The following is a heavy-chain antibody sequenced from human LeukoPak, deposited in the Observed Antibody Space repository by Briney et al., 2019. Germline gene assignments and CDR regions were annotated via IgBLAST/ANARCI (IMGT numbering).Heavy chain of an antibody. J-gene: IGHJ4*02. V-gene: IGHV3-7*04. CDR2: IKEDGSEK. CDR1: GFTFGRHW. CDR3: SGGSRFVDY. Sequence: GGSLRLSCAASGFTFGRHWMTWVRQAPGKGLEWVANIKEDGSEKYYVDSVKGRFTISRDNAKNSLFLQMNSLRVEDTAVYYCSGGSRFVDYWGQGTLVTVSS. D-gene: IGHD3-10*01.